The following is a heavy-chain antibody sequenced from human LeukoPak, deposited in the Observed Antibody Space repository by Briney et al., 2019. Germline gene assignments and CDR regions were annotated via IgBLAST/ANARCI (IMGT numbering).Heavy chain of an antibody. V-gene: IGHV3-7*04. D-gene: IGHD5-24*01. CDR2: IKGDGSQK. J-gene: IGHJ4*02. CDR3: ARGAEDRDY. CDR1: GFSFSTYW. Sequence: GGSLRLSCAASGFSFSTYWMSWVRQAPGKGLEWVAHIKGDGSQKNYVDSVKGRFTISRDSAKNSLYLQMNSLRAEDTALYYCARGAEDRDYWGQGTLVTVS.